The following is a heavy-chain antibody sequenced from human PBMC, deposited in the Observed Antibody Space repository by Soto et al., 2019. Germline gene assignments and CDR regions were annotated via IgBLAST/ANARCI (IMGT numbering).Heavy chain of an antibody. J-gene: IGHJ6*01. CDR1: GFIFRNYA. CDR2: ISCDGNTE. D-gene: IGHD3-10*01. V-gene: IGHV3-30-3*01. Sequence: QVQLVESGGGVVQPGRSLRLSCGASGFIFRNYAMHWVRQAPGKGLEWVTVISCDGNTEYYADSVKGRFTISRDNSKNTLSLQMNSLRPEDTAVYYWARYEDSIKSWGMVVWGQGTTVTVSS. CDR3: ARYEDSIKSWGMVV.